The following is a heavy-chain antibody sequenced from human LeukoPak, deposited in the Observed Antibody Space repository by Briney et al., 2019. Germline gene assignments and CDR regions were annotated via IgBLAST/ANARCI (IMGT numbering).Heavy chain of an antibody. Sequence: GRSLRLACSASGFTFSSYAMHWVRQAPGKGLEYVSAISSNGGSTYYADSVKGRFTISRDNSKNTLYLQMSSLRAEDTAVYYCVKDLSTVTTDFVYWGQGTLVTVSS. CDR3: VKDLSTVTTDFVY. J-gene: IGHJ4*02. CDR2: ISSNGGST. D-gene: IGHD4-17*01. V-gene: IGHV3-64D*09. CDR1: GFTFSSYA.